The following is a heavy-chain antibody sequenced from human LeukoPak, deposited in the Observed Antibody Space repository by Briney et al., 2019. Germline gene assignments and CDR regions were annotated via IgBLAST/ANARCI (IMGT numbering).Heavy chain of an antibody. D-gene: IGHD3-10*01. V-gene: IGHV3-23*01. CDR1: GFTFSSYG. CDR3: ARVNYGSGSYTYYFDY. Sequence: GGSLRLSCAASGFTFSSYGMSWVRQAPGKGLEWVSSISGNGGDTYYADSVKGRFTIFRDNSKNTLYLQMNSLRAEDTALYYCARVNYGSGSYTYYFDYWGQGTLVTVSS. J-gene: IGHJ4*02. CDR2: ISGNGGDT.